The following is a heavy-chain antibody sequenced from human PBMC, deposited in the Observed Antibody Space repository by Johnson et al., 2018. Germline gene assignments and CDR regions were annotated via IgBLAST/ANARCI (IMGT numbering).Heavy chain of an antibody. J-gene: IGHJ6*03. D-gene: IGHD1-26*01. V-gene: IGHV3-9*01. CDR3: AKDGGSGTHYYYYMDV. Sequence: LVQSGGGLVQPGGSLRLSCAASGFTFDYYAMHWVRQGPEKGLEWVSSINWNSGSIDYADSVKGRFTISRDNAKSSLYLQMNSLRVEDTALYYCAKDGGSGTHYYYYMDVWGKGTPVTVS. CDR2: INWNSGSI. CDR1: GFTFDYYA.